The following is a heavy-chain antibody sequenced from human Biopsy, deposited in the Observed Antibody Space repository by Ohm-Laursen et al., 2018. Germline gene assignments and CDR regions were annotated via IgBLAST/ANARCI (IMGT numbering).Heavy chain of an antibody. CDR1: GASMAGYF. CDR3: AREDEGLLRALDL. V-gene: IGHV4-4*07. J-gene: IGHJ3*01. CDR2: IYTIGDT. Sequence: GTLSLTCTVSGASMAGYFWTWVRQPAGKGLEWIGHIYTIGDTTYNPSLESRVTMSLDTSENQFSLKMTSLTAADTAVYFCAREDEGLLRALDLWGQGTMVTVSS. D-gene: IGHD3-3*01.